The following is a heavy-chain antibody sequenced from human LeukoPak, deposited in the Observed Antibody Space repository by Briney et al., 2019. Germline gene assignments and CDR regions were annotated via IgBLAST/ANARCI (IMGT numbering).Heavy chain of an antibody. CDR3: ARVWVGATTMYYFDY. Sequence: SETLSLTCTVSGASIRSGDYYWSWIRQPPGKGLEWIGYIYDSGSTYYNPSLKSRITISVDTSENRLSLKLSSVTATDTAVYYCARVWVGATTMYYFDYWGQGTLVTVSS. CDR1: GASIRSGDYY. V-gene: IGHV4-30-4*01. J-gene: IGHJ4*02. CDR2: IYDSGST. D-gene: IGHD1-26*01.